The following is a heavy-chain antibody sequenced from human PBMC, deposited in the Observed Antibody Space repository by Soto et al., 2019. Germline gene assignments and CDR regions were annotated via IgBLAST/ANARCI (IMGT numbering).Heavy chain of an antibody. Sequence: GGSLRLSCAASGFTFSSYAMSWVRQAPGKGLEWVSAISGRGGSTYYADSVKGRFTISRDNSKNTLYLQMNSLRAEDTAVYYCAKSRDQWELLGDWFDPWGQGTLVTVSS. V-gene: IGHV3-23*01. CDR1: GFTFSSYA. CDR3: AKSRDQWELLGDWFDP. D-gene: IGHD1-26*01. J-gene: IGHJ5*02. CDR2: ISGRGGST.